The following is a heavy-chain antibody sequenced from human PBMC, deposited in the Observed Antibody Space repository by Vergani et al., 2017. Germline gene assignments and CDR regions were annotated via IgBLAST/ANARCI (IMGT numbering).Heavy chain of an antibody. J-gene: IGHJ4*02. CDR3: ARTGDSSNSKDY. CDR2: INQDGSQK. Sequence: EVQLVDSGGGLVQPGGPLRLPCAASGFTFRSYWMNWVRQAPGKGLEWVANINQDGSQKQYVDAVKGRFTISRDNAKNSLYLQMNSLRAEDTAVYHCARTGDSSNSKDYWGQGTLVTVSS. V-gene: IGHV3-7*01. D-gene: IGHD6-19*01. CDR1: GFTFRSYW.